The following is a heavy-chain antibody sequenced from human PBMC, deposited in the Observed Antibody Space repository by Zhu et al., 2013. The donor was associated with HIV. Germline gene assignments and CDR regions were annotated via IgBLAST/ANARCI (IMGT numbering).Heavy chain of an antibody. CDR2: ISPYDVRT. D-gene: IGHD6-19*01. Sequence: QVQLVQSGAEVKKPGSSVKVSCKASGGTFSSYAISWVRQAPGQGLEWMGWISPYDVRTSYPQKFQDRVTITADASTGTAYMELRNLRPDDTAIYYCARDARVAVATLRFDYWGQGTLVTVSS. CDR3: ARDARVAVATLRFDY. V-gene: IGHV1-69*11. CDR1: GGTFSSYA. J-gene: IGHJ4*01.